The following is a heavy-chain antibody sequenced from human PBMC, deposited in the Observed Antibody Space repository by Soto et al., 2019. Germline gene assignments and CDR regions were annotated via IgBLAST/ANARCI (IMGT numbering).Heavy chain of an antibody. CDR3: ARSWFRTDNPDE. Sequence: QVPLVQSGGEVKKPGASVKVSCKTSGYTFSKFGISWARQVPGQGLEWVGWITPYDGSTNFAQKLQGRVSLTLDTSTDTAYLERRSIESDDTAVYYCARSWFRTDNPDEWGQGTLVTVSS. CDR1: GYTFSKFG. J-gene: IGHJ4*02. V-gene: IGHV1-18*01. D-gene: IGHD3-22*01. CDR2: ITPYDGST.